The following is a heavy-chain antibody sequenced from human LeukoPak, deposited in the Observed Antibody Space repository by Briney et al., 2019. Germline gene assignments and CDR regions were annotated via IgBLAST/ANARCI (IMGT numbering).Heavy chain of an antibody. Sequence: GGSLRLSCAASGFTFSSYWMSWVRQAPGKGLEWVANIKQDGSEKYYVDSVKGRFTISRDNAKNSLYLQMNSLRAEDTAVYYCARDGYLGLFGMDVWGKGTTVTVSS. V-gene: IGHV3-7*03. CDR1: GFTFSSYW. J-gene: IGHJ6*04. D-gene: IGHD3-16*02. CDR2: IKQDGSEK. CDR3: ARDGYLGLFGMDV.